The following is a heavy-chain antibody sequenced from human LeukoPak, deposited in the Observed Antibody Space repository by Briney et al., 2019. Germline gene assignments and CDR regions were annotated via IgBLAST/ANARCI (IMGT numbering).Heavy chain of an antibody. CDR2: IYPGDSDT. D-gene: IGHD2-2*01. Sequence: GESLKISCKGSGYSFTSYWIWWVRQMPGKGVEWMGIIYPGDSDTRYSPSFQGPVTTSADKSTSNAYLQWRSLKASDTAMYYCARHGSSTSPNWFDPWGQGTLVTVSS. CDR1: GYSFTSYW. CDR3: ARHGSSTSPNWFDP. V-gene: IGHV5-51*01. J-gene: IGHJ5*02.